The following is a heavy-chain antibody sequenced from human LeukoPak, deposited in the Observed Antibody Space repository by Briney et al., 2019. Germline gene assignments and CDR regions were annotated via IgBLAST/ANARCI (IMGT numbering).Heavy chain of an antibody. D-gene: IGHD6-13*01. Sequence: PGGSLRLSCAASGFTFDDYAMYWVRQAPGKGLEWVSGISWNSGSIGYADSVKGRFTISRDNAKNSLYLQMNSLRAEDTALYYCAKETAGNDYWGQGTLVTVSS. CDR2: ISWNSGSI. CDR3: AKETAGNDY. V-gene: IGHV3-9*01. CDR1: GFTFDDYA. J-gene: IGHJ4*02.